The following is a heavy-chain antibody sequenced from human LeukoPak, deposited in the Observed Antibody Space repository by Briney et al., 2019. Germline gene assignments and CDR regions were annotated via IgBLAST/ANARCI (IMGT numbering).Heavy chain of an antibody. Sequence: ASVKVSCKASGYTFTSYDINWVRQAPGQGLEWMGWMNPNSGNTGYAQKFQGRVTMTRNTSISTAYMELSSLRSEDTAVYYCATERWVAAAVADAFDMWGQGTMVTVSS. CDR2: MNPNSGNT. CDR1: GYTFTSYD. V-gene: IGHV1-8*01. D-gene: IGHD6-13*01. J-gene: IGHJ3*02. CDR3: ATERWVAAAVADAFDM.